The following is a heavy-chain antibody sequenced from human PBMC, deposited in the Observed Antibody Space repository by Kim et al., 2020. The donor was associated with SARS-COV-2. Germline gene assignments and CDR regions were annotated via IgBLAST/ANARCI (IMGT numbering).Heavy chain of an antibody. J-gene: IGHJ5*02. D-gene: IGHD2-8*01. CDR2: IKQDGSET. CDR1: GFTFSSYG. Sequence: GGSLRLSCAASGFTFSSYGMSWVRQAPGKGLEWVANIKQDGSETYYADSVKGRFTISRDNTKNSLYLQMNSLRAEDTAVYYCAREMVGWNNWFDPWGQGTLVSAS. V-gene: IGHV3-7*01. CDR3: AREMVGWNNWFDP.